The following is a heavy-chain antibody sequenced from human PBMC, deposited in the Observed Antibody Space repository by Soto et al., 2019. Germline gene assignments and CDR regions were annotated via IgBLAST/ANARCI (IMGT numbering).Heavy chain of an antibody. Sequence: SETLSLTCAVSGGSTSDKSYFWGWVRQCPGKGLEWIGSMYYSGSSYYNPSLKSRVAISVDTSKNQFSLKLRSVTAADTAVYFCARQRLLRLKPDFDIWGQGTQVTVSS. D-gene: IGHD2-21*02. V-gene: IGHV4-39*01. CDR2: MYYSGSS. CDR1: GGSTSDKSYF. CDR3: ARQRLLRLKPDFDI. J-gene: IGHJ4*02.